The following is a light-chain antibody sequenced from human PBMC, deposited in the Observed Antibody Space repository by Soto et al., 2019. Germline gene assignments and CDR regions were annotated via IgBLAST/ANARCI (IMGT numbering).Light chain of an antibody. CDR1: QSVSSK. CDR2: GAS. CDR3: QQYNNWPWT. J-gene: IGKJ1*01. V-gene: IGKV3-15*01. Sequence: EIVMTQSPATLSVSPGERATLSCRASQSVSSKVAWYQQKPGQAPRLLMSGASTRATGIPAKFSGSGSGAEFTLTISSLQSEDFAVYYCQQYNNWPWTFGQGTKVESK.